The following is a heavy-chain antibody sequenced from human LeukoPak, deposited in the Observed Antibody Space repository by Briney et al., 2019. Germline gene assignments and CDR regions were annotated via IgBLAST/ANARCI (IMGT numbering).Heavy chain of an antibody. V-gene: IGHV1-69*13. J-gene: IGHJ4*02. CDR3: VRGDEDYYDSSGTLDY. Sequence: SVNVSCKASGGTFSSYAVSWVRQAPGQGPEWMGGIIPIFGTANYAQKFQGRVTITADESTSTAYMELSSLRSEDTAVYYCVRGDEDYYDSSGTLDYWGQGTLVTVSS. CDR1: GGTFSSYA. D-gene: IGHD3-22*01. CDR2: IIPIFGTA.